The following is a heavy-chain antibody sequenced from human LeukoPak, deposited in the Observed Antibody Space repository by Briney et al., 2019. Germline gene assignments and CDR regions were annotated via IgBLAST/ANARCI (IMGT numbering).Heavy chain of an antibody. D-gene: IGHD3-10*01. CDR2: ISGSGGST. CDR1: GFTFSSYA. J-gene: IGHJ4*02. V-gene: IGHV3-23*01. CDR3: AKEKGRDYYGSRSSYFDY. Sequence: GGSLRLSCAASGFTFSSYAMSWVRQAPGKGLEWVSAISGSGGSTYYADSVKGRFTISRDNSKNTLYLQMNSLRAEDTAVYYCAKEKGRDYYGSRSSYFDYWGQGTLVTVSS.